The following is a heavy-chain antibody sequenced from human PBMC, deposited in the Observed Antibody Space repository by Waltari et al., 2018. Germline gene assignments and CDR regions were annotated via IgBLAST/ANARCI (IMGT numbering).Heavy chain of an antibody. V-gene: IGHV4-34*01. J-gene: IGHJ4*02. CDR1: GGSFSGYY. Sequence: QVQLQQWGAGLLKPSETLSLTCAVYGGSFSGYYWSWIRQPPGQGLVWIGESNHSGSTNDNPYLKVRVTISVDTSKNQFSLKLSSVTAADTAVYYCARLVYGSSTSCYEFDYWGQGTLVTVSS. D-gene: IGHD2-2*01. CDR2: SNHSGST. CDR3: ARLVYGSSTSCYEFDY.